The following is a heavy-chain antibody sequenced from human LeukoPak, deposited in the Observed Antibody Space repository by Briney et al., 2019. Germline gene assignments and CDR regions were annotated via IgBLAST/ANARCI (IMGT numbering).Heavy chain of an antibody. V-gene: IGHV3-21*01. CDR2: ISSSSSYI. J-gene: IGHJ4*02. D-gene: IGHD3-22*01. Sequence: GGSLRLSCAASGFTFSSYSMNWVRQAPGKGLEWVSSISSSSSYIYYADSVKGRFTISRDNAKNSLYLQMNSLRAEDTAVYYCAKTNYYDSSGPRAKFDYWGQGTLVTVSS. CDR1: GFTFSSYS. CDR3: AKTNYYDSSGPRAKFDY.